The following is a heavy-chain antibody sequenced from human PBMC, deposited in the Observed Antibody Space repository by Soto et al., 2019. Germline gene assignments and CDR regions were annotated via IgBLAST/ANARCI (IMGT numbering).Heavy chain of an antibody. J-gene: IGHJ3*02. CDR2: IGGSGGST. CDR3: AKAVTGYASAFDI. D-gene: IGHD5-12*01. CDR1: GXTFSSXX. V-gene: IGHV3-23*01. Sequence: GGSLRLSCXASGXTFSSXXMSXVRQAPGKGLEWVSAIGGSGGSTYYADSVKGRFTISRDNSKNTLYLQMNSLRAEDTAVYYCAKAVTGYASAFDIWGQGTMVTVSS.